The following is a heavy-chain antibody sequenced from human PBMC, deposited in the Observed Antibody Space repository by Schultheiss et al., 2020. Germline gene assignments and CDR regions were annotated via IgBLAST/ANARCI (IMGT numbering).Heavy chain of an antibody. D-gene: IGHD3-10*01. J-gene: IGHJ6*02. V-gene: IGHV4-59*01. CDR1: GASMSSYY. Sequence: SETLSLTCTVSGASMSSYYWSWIRQPPEQGLEWIGYFYYGGSADYNPSLKSRVTISVDTSKNQFSLRLSSVTAANTAVYYCARGPMVRGVIALDYYYGMDVWGQGTTVTVSS. CDR2: FYYGGSA. CDR3: ARGPMVRGVIALDYYYGMDV.